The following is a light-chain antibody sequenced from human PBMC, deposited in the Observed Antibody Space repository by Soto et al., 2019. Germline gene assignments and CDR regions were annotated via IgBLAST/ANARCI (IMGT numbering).Light chain of an antibody. CDR2: GAS. CDR3: QQYGSSPTWT. Sequence: EIVLTQSPGTLSLSPGERANLSCRAIQSVSSSYLAWYQQKPGQAPRLLIYGASSRATGIPDRFSGSGSGTDFTLTISRLEPEDFAVYYCQQYGSSPTWTFGQGTKVDIK. J-gene: IGKJ1*01. V-gene: IGKV3-20*01. CDR1: QSVSSSY.